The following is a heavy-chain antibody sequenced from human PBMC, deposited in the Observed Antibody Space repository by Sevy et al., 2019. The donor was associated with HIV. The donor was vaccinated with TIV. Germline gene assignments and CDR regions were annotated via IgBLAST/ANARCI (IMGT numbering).Heavy chain of an antibody. D-gene: IGHD2-21*02. CDR1: GFTFSDSA. Sequence: GGSRRLSCAASGFTFSDSAVHWVRRTSGKGLEWVGRIRSKDDNYATAYAASVTGRFIISRDDSKNTAYLQMNSLKTEDTAVYYCSSQYCGGDCFLGNWGQGTLVTVSS. CDR2: IRSKDDNYAT. V-gene: IGHV3-73*01. CDR3: SSQYCGGDCFLGN. J-gene: IGHJ4*02.